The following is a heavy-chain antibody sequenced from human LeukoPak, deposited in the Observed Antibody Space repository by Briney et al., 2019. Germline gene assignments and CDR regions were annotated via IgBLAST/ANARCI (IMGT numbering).Heavy chain of an antibody. V-gene: IGHV4-61*02. Sequence: PSQTLSLTCTVSGGSISSGSYSWSWIRQPAGKGLEWIGRIYTSGSTNYNPSLKSRVTISVDTSKNQFSLKLSSVTAADTAVYYCARDRSYYFDYWGQGTLVTVSS. J-gene: IGHJ4*02. CDR1: GGSISSGSYS. CDR3: ARDRSYYFDY. CDR2: IYTSGST.